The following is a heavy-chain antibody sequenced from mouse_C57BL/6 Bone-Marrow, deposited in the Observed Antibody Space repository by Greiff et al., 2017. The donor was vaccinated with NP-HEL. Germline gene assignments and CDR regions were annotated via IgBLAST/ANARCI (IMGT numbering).Heavy chain of an antibody. V-gene: IGHV6-3*01. Sequence: EVKLMESGGGLVQPGGSMKLSCVASGFTFSNYWMNWVRQSPEKGLEWVAQIRLKSDNYATHYAESVKGRFTISRDDSKSSVYLQMNNLRAEDTGIYYCTVFYDGYYFDYWGQGTTLTVSS. CDR1: GFTFSNYW. D-gene: IGHD2-3*01. CDR2: IRLKSDNYAT. CDR3: TVFYDGYYFDY. J-gene: IGHJ2*01.